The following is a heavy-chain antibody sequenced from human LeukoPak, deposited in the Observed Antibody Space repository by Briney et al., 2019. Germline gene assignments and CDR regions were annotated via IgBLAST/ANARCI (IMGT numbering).Heavy chain of an antibody. CDR2: IHYSGST. CDR1: GGSISPYY. D-gene: IGHD2-8*01. J-gene: IGHJ4*02. Sequence: SETLSLTCAVSGGSISPYYWSWIRQPPGKGLEWIGCIHYSGSTNYNPSLKSRVIISVDTAKNQFSLRLSSVTAADTAMYYCARSGTKTNGFDYWGQGTLVTVSS. CDR3: ARSGTKTNGFDY. V-gene: IGHV4-59*01.